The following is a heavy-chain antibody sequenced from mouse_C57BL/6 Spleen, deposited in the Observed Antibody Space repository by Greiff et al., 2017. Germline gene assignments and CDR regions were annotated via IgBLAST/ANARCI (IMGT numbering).Heavy chain of an antibody. J-gene: IGHJ4*01. CDR1: GFTFSSYA. V-gene: IGHV5-9-1*02. CDR2: LSSGGDYI. CDR3: TRDLLRSYYAMDY. D-gene: IGHD1-1*01. Sequence: EVHLVESGEGLVKPGGSLKLSCAASGFTFSSYAMSWVRQTPEKRLEWVAYLSSGGDYIYYADTVKGRFTISRDNARNTLYLQMSSLKSEDTAMYYCTRDLLRSYYAMDYWGQGTSVTVSS.